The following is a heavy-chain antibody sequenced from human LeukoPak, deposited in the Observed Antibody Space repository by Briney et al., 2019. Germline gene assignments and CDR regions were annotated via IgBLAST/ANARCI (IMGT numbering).Heavy chain of an antibody. V-gene: IGHV3-11*01. CDR1: GFIFSDHY. CDR2: ITNSGNTM. J-gene: IGHJ5*02. CDR3: ARGAGPLFDP. Sequence: GGSLRLSCAASGFIFSDHYMSWLRQAPGKGLEWISYITNSGNTMYYADSVKGRFTISRDNAKKSLYLQMNSLRDADTAVYYCARGAGPLFDPWGQGTLVTVSS.